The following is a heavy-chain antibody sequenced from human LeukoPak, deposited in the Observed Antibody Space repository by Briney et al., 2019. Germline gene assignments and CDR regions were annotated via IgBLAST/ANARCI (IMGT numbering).Heavy chain of an antibody. D-gene: IGHD6-6*01. CDR2: INHSGST. Sequence: SETLSLTCAVYGGSFSGYYWSWIRQPPGKGLEWIGEINHSGSTNYNPSLRSRVTILVDTSKNQFSLKLSSVTAADTAVYYCARVPSAHSSSSRSGDYWGQGTLVTVSS. V-gene: IGHV4-34*01. CDR3: ARVPSAHSSSSRSGDY. CDR1: GGSFSGYY. J-gene: IGHJ4*02.